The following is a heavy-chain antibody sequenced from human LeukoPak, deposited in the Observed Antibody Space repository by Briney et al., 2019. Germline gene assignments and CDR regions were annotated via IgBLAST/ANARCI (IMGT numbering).Heavy chain of an antibody. Sequence: SQTLSLTCTVSGGSISSGSYYWSWIRQPAGKGLEWIGRIYTSGSTNYNPSLKSRDTISVDTSKNQFSLKLSSVTAADTAVYYCARSITIFQGGTYYYYYYMDVWGKGTTVTVSS. CDR2: IYTSGST. J-gene: IGHJ6*03. CDR3: ARSITIFQGGTYYYYYYMDV. D-gene: IGHD3-3*01. CDR1: GGSISSGSYY. V-gene: IGHV4-61*02.